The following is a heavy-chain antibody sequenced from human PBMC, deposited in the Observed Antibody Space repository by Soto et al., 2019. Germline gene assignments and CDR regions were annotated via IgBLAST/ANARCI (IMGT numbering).Heavy chain of an antibody. V-gene: IGHV5-10-1*01. Sequence: GESLKISCKGSGYSFTSYWISWVRQMPGKGLEWMGRIDPSDSYTNYSPSFQGHVTISADKSISTAYLQWSSLKASDTAMYYCATSSPGNWAPHSDAFDIWGQGTIVTVSS. D-gene: IGHD7-27*01. CDR3: ATSSPGNWAPHSDAFDI. J-gene: IGHJ3*02. CDR2: IDPSDSYT. CDR1: GYSFTSYW.